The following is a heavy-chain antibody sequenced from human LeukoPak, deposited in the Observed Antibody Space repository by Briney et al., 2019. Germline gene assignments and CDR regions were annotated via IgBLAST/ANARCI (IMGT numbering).Heavy chain of an antibody. J-gene: IGHJ4*02. CDR3: ARDLMGWDLHYFDY. CDR1: GFTFSNYN. Sequence: PGGSLRLSCAASGFTFSNYNMNCVRQAPGKGLEWVSSITSSSSYIYYADSVKGRFTISRDNAKNSLYLQMDSLRAEDTAVYYCARDLMGWDLHYFDYWGQGTLVTVSS. CDR2: ITSSSSYI. D-gene: IGHD1-26*01. V-gene: IGHV3-21*01.